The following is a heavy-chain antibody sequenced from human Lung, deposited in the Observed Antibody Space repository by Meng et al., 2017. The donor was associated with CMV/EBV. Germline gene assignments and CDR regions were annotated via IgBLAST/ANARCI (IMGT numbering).Heavy chain of an antibody. Sequence: QLKLVQAVAEVKKPGASVRVSCKASGYTFTHHGISWIRQAPGQGLEWMGWISCYNGDTNYAQKLQGRVTMTTDTSTNTAYMDLRSLRSDDTAVYYCARDPSNTSGRYAYFDYWGQGTLVTVSS. J-gene: IGHJ4*02. CDR2: ISCYNGDT. V-gene: IGHV1-18*01. CDR1: GYTFTHHG. CDR3: ARDPSNTSGRYAYFDY. D-gene: IGHD6-19*01.